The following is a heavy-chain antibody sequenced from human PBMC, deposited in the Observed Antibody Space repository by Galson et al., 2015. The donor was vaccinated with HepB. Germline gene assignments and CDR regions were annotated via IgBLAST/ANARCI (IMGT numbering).Heavy chain of an antibody. D-gene: IGHD3-10*01. CDR3: AKDLVRGSYFYYMDV. V-gene: IGHV3-30*18. CDR2: VTYDAQKK. CDR1: GFTFSDYG. J-gene: IGHJ6*03. Sequence: SLRLSCAASGFTFSDYGIHWVRQAPGKGLEWVAHVTYDAQKKFYADSVKGRFTISRDNSKKTLFLQMNSLRPEDTGIYYCAKDLVRGSYFYYMDVWGEGTTVIVS.